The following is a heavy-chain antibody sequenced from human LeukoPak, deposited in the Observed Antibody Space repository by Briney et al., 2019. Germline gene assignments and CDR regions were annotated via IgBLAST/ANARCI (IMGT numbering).Heavy chain of an antibody. CDR1: GFTFSSYS. D-gene: IGHD3-16*01. Sequence: GGSLRLSCAASGFTFSSYSMNWVRQAPGKGLEWVSSISSSSSYIYYADSVKGRLTISRDNAKNSLYLQMNSLRAEDTAVYYCARAPQYYLRSLGYWGQGTLVTVSS. CDR3: ARAPQYYLRSLGY. CDR2: ISSSSSYI. J-gene: IGHJ4*02. V-gene: IGHV3-21*01.